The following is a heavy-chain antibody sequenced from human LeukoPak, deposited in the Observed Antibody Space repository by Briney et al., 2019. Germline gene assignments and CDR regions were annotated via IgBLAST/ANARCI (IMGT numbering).Heavy chain of an antibody. CDR3: ARVRYDSSGYYYVDY. Sequence: ASVKVSCKASGYTFISYGISWVRQAPGQGLEWMGWISAYNGNTNYAQKLQGRVTMTTDTSTSTVYMELRSLRSDDTAVYYCARVRYDSSGYYYVDYWGQGTLATVSS. V-gene: IGHV1-18*01. CDR2: ISAYNGNT. CDR1: GYTFISYG. J-gene: IGHJ4*02. D-gene: IGHD3-22*01.